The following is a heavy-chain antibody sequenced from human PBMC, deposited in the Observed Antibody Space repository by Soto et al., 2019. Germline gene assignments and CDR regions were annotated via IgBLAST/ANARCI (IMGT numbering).Heavy chain of an antibody. CDR1: GFTFSDYT. J-gene: IGHJ4*02. D-gene: IGHD1-26*01. CDR2: IDNTKTYR. CDR3: ARHPDSGSYLGVDY. V-gene: IGHV3-21*01. Sequence: EVLLVESGGGLVKPGGALRLSCAASGFTFSDYTMNWVRQAPGKGLEWVSSIDNTKTYRYYAESVQGRFTISRDNAKNSVLLQMNSLRAEDTAVYYCARHPDSGSYLGVDYWGQGTLVTVSS.